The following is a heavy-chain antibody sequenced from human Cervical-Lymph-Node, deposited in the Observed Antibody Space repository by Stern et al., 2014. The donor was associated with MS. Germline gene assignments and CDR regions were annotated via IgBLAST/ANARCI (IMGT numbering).Heavy chain of an antibody. CDR1: SGFIGNNY. Sequence: QVQLQESGPGLVKPSETLSLMCSVSSGFIGNNYWSWIRQPPGKGLEWIGHLSYSGGTYYNPSLKSRVTISLDTSKNQLSLRLSSVTAADTAVYYCARAGPYDYIWGNFRHRAFYFDSWGQGALVTVSS. CDR2: LSYSGGT. V-gene: IGHV4-59*01. J-gene: IGHJ4*02. CDR3: ARAGPYDYIWGNFRHRAFYFDS. D-gene: IGHD3-16*02.